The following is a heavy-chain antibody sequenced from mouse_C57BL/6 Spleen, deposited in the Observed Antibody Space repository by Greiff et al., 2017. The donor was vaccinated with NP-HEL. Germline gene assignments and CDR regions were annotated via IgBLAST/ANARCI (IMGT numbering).Heavy chain of an antibody. CDR2: INYDGSST. Sequence: EVQVVESEGGLVQPGSSMKLSCTASGFTFSDYYMAWVRQVPEKGLEWVANINYDGSSTYYLDSLKSRFIISRDNAKNILYLQMSSLKSEDTATYYCAREPYGYFDVWGTGTTVTVSS. J-gene: IGHJ1*03. CDR1: GFTFSDYY. V-gene: IGHV5-16*01. CDR3: AREPYGYFDV.